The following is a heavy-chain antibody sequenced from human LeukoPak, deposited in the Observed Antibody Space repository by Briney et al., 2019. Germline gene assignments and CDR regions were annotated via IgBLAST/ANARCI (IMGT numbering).Heavy chain of an antibody. CDR2: IRNKAYGGTT. Sequence: GGSLRLSCTTSGFTFGDYAMSWFRQAPGKGLEWVGFIRNKAYGGTTEYAASVKGRFIISRSDSKSIAYLQMNSLKTEDTAVYYCAKTLLDYYGSGSFGFSDGYYYMDVWGKGTTVTISS. CDR1: GFTFGDYA. CDR3: AKTLLDYYGSGSFGFSDGYYYMDV. D-gene: IGHD3-10*01. V-gene: IGHV3-49*03. J-gene: IGHJ6*03.